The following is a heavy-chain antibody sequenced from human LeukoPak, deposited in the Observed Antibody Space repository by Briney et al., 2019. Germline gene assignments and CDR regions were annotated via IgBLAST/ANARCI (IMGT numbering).Heavy chain of an antibody. CDR3: ARGEMATDFDY. CDR2: IYTRGSA. J-gene: IGHJ4*02. V-gene: IGHV4-4*07. Sequence: PSETLSLTCTVSGGPISSYYWSWIRQPAGKGLEWIGRIYTRGSANYNPSLKSRVTMSVDMSKNQFSLKLSSVTAADTAVYYCARGEMATDFDYWGQGTLVTVSS. CDR1: GGPISSYY. D-gene: IGHD5-24*01.